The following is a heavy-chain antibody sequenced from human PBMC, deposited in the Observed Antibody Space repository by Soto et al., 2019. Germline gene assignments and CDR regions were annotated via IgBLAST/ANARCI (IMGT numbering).Heavy chain of an antibody. J-gene: IGHJ4*02. CDR1: GGSITTNW. D-gene: IGHD6-19*01. CDR3: ARHIAVPRTRGFDY. Sequence: QVHLQESGPGLVKPSGTLSLTCAVSGGSITTNWWSWVRQPPGQGLEWIGEIYHSGTTNYYPSLRGRGTISVDNSNNQFSLNLNSVTAADSAIYYCARHIAVPRTRGFDYWGQGNLVTVSS. V-gene: IGHV4-4*02. CDR2: IYHSGTT.